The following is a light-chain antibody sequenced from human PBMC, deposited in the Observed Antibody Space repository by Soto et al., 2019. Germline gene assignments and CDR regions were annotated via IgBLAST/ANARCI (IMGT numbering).Light chain of an antibody. V-gene: IGLV2-14*01. J-gene: IGLJ6*01. Sequence: SGLTQPGSGCGSRGQSISISCTGTSSDVGGYNYVSWYQQHPGKAPKLMIYEVSNRPSGVSNRFSGSKSGNTASLPISRLQAEAAADYCCSSYTSSSTLVLGSGTKVTVL. CDR1: SSDVGGYNY. CDR3: SSYTSSSTLV. CDR2: EVS.